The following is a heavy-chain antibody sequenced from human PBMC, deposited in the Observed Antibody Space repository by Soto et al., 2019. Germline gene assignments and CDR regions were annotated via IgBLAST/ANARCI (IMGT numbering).Heavy chain of an antibody. CDR2: ISYDGSNK. CDR1: GFTFSSYG. CDR3: AKEYLYDSSWLGFDY. Sequence: SLRLSCAASGFTFSSYGMHWVRQAPGKGLEWVAVISYDGSNKYYADSVKGRFTISRDNSKNTLYLQMNSLRAEDTAVYYCAKEYLYDSSWLGFDYWGQGTLVTVSS. V-gene: IGHV3-30*18. J-gene: IGHJ4*02. D-gene: IGHD6-13*01.